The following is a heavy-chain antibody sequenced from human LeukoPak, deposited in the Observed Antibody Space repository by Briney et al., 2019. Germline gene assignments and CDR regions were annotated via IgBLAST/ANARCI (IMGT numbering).Heavy chain of an antibody. CDR2: IGGDGATT. D-gene: IGHD5-18*01. J-gene: IGHJ4*02. CDR3: ATGYNYYYDY. V-gene: IGHV3-64*02. Sequence: GESLRLSCAVSGAAFSILAMPWVRQCPGKGLEFVSAIGGDGATTHYADSVRGRFTISRDNSKNTVHLQMGSLRPEDMAVYYCATGYNYYYDYWGQGTLVSVSS. CDR1: GAAFSILA.